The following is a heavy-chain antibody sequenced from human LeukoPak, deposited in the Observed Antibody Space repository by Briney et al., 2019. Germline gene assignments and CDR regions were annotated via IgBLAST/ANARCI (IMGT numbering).Heavy chain of an antibody. D-gene: IGHD6-13*01. J-gene: IGHJ4*02. CDR1: GFTLSDYY. CDR2: MRNKANGYTT. V-gene: IGHV3-72*01. CDR3: VRGGDSSNRKRSLGF. Sequence: GGSLRLSCAVSGFTLSDYYMDWVRQAPGEGLEWVGRMRNKANGYTTEYAASVIGRFSISRDDSKNSLYLQMNSLKTEDTAVYYCVRGGDSSNRKRSLGFWGQGTLVTVSS.